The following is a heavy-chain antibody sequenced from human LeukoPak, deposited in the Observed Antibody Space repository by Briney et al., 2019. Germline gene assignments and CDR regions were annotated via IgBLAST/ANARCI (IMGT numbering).Heavy chain of an antibody. CDR1: GGSISSYY. V-gene: IGHV4-59*01. D-gene: IGHD3-9*01. J-gene: IGHJ5*02. CDR3: ARNAYYDILTGYYPFDP. Sequence: PSETLSLTCTVSGGSISSYYWSWIRQPPGKGLEWIGYIYYGGSTNYNPSLKSRVTISVDTSKNQFSLKLSSVTAADTAVYYCARNAYYDILTGYYPFDPWGQGILVTVSS. CDR2: IYYGGST.